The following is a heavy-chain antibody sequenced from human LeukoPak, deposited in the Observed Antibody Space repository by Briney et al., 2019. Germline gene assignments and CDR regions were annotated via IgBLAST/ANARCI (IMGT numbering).Heavy chain of an antibody. CDR3: ATALSGSYRPDAFDI. CDR1: GYTLTELS. D-gene: IGHD1-26*01. J-gene: IGHJ3*02. Sequence: ASVKVSCTVSGYTLTELSMHWVRQAPGKGLEWMGGFDPEDGETIYAQKFQGRVTMTEDTSTDTAYMELSSLRSEDTAVYYCATALSGSYRPDAFDIWGQGTMVTVSS. V-gene: IGHV1-24*01. CDR2: FDPEDGET.